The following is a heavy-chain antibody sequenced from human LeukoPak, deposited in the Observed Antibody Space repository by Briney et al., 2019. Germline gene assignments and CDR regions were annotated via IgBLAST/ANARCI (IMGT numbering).Heavy chain of an antibody. Sequence: HPGGSLRLSCAASGFDFSNYWMNWARQAPGKGLEWVASINHNGNVNYYVDSVKGRFTISRDNAKNSLYLQMSNLRAEDTAVYFCARGGGLDVWGQGATVTVSS. CDR1: GFDFSNYW. CDR2: INHNGNVN. D-gene: IGHD3-16*01. J-gene: IGHJ6*02. CDR3: ARGGGLDV. V-gene: IGHV3-7*03.